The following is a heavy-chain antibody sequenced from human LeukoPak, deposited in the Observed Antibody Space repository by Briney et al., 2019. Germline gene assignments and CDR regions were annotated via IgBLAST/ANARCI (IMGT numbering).Heavy chain of an antibody. J-gene: IGHJ6*03. CDR2: IYYSGST. Sequence: SETLSLTCTVSGGSISSSSYYWGWIRQPPGKGLEWIGYIYYSGSTNYNPSLKSRVTISVDTSKNQFSLKLSSVTAADTAVYYCARGPGRGERPYSNQYYYYYYYMDVWGKGTTVTVSS. V-gene: IGHV4-61*05. CDR1: GGSISSSSYY. D-gene: IGHD4-11*01. CDR3: ARGPGRGERPYSNQYYYYYYYMDV.